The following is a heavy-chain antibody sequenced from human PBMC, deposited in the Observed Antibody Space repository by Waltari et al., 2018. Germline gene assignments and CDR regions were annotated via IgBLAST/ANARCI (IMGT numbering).Heavy chain of an antibody. CDR3: ARIIVVVPAALNYFDY. D-gene: IGHD2-2*01. Sequence: QLQLQESGPGLVKPSETLSLTCTVSGGSISSSSYYWGWIRQPPGKGLEWIGSIYYSGTTYYNPSLKSRVTISVDTSKNQFSLKLSSVTAADTAVYYCARIIVVVPAALNYFDYWGQGTLVTISS. J-gene: IGHJ4*02. CDR1: GGSISSSSYY. CDR2: IYYSGTT. V-gene: IGHV4-39*01.